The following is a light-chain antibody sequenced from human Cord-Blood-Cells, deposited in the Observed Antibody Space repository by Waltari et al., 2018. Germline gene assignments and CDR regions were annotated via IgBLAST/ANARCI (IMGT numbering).Light chain of an antibody. J-gene: IGKJ1*01. V-gene: IGKV3-11*01. CDR2: DAS. CDR3: QQRSNWPRT. CDR1: QSVSSY. Sequence: LVLTQSPPTLPLSPGATATLSCRASQSVSSYLAWYQQKPGQAPRLLIYDASNRATGIPARFSGSGSGTDFTLTISSLEPEDFAVYYCQQRSNWPRTFGQGTKVEIK.